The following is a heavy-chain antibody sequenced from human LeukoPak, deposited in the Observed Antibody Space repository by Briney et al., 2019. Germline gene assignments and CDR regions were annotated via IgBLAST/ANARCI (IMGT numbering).Heavy chain of an antibody. V-gene: IGHV4-59*10. CDR3: ARGGGSDWFDP. CDR2: IYTSGST. J-gene: IGHJ5*02. CDR1: GGSFSGYY. D-gene: IGHD3-16*01. Sequence: PSETLSLTCAVYGGSFSGYYWSWIRQPAGKGLEWIGRIYTSGSTNYNPSLKSRVTMSVDTSKNQFSLKLSSVTAADTAVYYCARGGGSDWFDPWGQGTLVTVSS.